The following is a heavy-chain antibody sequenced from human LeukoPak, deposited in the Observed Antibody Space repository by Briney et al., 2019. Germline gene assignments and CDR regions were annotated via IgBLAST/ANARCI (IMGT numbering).Heavy chain of an antibody. D-gene: IGHD3-10*01. CDR2: INHSGST. J-gene: IGHJ6*03. CDR3: ARSGPYYYGSGSYYVYYTDV. CDR1: GGSFSGYY. V-gene: IGHV4-34*01. Sequence: SETLSLTCAVYGGSFSGYYWSWIRQPPGKGLEWIGEINHSGSTNYNPSLKSRVTISVDTSKNQFSLKLSSVTAADTAVYYCARSGPYYYGSGSYYVYYTDVWGKGTTVTVSS.